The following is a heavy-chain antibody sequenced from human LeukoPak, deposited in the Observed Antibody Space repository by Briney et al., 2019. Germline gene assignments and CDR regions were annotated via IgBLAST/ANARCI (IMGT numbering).Heavy chain of an antibody. V-gene: IGHV3-30*04. CDR2: ISYDGSSK. J-gene: IGHJ4*02. Sequence: VGSLRLSCAASGFTFSSSAMHWVRQAPGKGREWVTLISYDGSSKYYADSVKGRFTISRDNSNNTLYLQMNSLRAEDTAVYYCARGGSRSGSYSGIDYWGQGTLVTVSS. CDR1: GFTFSSSA. CDR3: ARGGSRSGSYSGIDY. D-gene: IGHD1-26*01.